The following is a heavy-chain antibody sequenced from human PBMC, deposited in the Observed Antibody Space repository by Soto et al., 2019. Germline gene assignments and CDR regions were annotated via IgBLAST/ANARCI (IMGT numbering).Heavy chain of an antibody. Sequence: GGSLRLSCAASGFTFSSYAMHWVRQAPGKGLEWVSAISGSGGSTYYADSVKGRFTISRDNSKNTLYLQMNSLRAEDTAVYYCAKDLSPYYDFWSGPSNYYYYYGMDVWGQGTTVTVSS. CDR2: ISGSGGST. D-gene: IGHD3-3*01. CDR3: AKDLSPYYDFWSGPSNYYYYYGMDV. J-gene: IGHJ6*02. V-gene: IGHV3-23*01. CDR1: GFTFSSYA.